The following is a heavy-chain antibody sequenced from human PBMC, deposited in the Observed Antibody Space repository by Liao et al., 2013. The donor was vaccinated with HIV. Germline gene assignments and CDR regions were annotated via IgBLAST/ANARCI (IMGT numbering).Heavy chain of an antibody. J-gene: IGHJ4*02. CDR3: VSFSLAARNFDS. V-gene: IGHV4-34*01. D-gene: IGHD2-15*01. CDR1: GESFSGSY. CDR2: VNHRGSA. Sequence: QLQESGPGLVKPSETLSLTCAVYGESFSGSYWTWIRQSPGKGLEWIGEVNHRGSATYNPSLKSRVTISVDTSKSQFSLKLTSVTAADTAVYYCVSFSLAARNFDSWGQGTSVTVSS.